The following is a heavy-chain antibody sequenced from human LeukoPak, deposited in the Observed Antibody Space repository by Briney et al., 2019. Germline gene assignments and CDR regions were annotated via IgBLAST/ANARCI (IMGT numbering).Heavy chain of an antibody. CDR1: GGSISSGGYY. V-gene: IGHV4-61*08. D-gene: IGHD6-13*01. CDR2: IYYSGST. J-gene: IGHJ4*02. CDR3: ARGWAAAGPFDY. Sequence: SETLSLTCTVSGGSISSGGYYWSWIRQHPGKGLEWIGYIYYSGSTNYNPSLKSRVTISVDTSKNQFSLKLSSVTAADTAVYYCARGWAAAGPFDYWGQGTLVTVSS.